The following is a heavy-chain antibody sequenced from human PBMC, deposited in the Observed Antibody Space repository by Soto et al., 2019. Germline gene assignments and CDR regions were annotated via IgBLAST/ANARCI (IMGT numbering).Heavy chain of an antibody. V-gene: IGHV4-38-2*01. CDR3: ARRWYYFDF. D-gene: IGHD2-15*01. CDR2: IYYGGTT. Sequence: PSETLSLTCDVSVEPMTGGYYWGWIRQSPGKGLEWIGSIYYGGTTYYNPSLRSRLAISIDTSKNQFSLRLSSVTAADTALYYCARRWYYFDFWGQGTLVTVSS. J-gene: IGHJ4*02. CDR1: VEPMTGGYY.